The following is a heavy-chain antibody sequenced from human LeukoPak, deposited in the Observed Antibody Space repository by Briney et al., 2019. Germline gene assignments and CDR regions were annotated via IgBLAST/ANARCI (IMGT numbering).Heavy chain of an antibody. J-gene: IGHJ4*02. CDR3: ASDRIAVAGYFDY. Sequence: GGSLRLSCAASGFTFSSYRISWVRQAPGKGLEWVANIKQDGSEKYYVDSVKGRFTISRDNAKNSLYLQMNSLRAEDTAVYYCASDRIAVAGYFDYWGQGTLVTVSS. V-gene: IGHV3-7*01. D-gene: IGHD6-19*01. CDR2: IKQDGSEK. CDR1: GFTFSSYR.